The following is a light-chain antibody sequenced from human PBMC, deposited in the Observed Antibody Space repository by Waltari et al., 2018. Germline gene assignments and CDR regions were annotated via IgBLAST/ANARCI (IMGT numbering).Light chain of an antibody. Sequence: DIEMTQSPSTLSASIGDRVTIPCRASQSISSWLAWYQQKPGKAPKLLIFRSSSLESGVPSRFSGSGSGTEFTLTISSLRPDDFAIYYCHQYNSYSPFTFGQGTRLDI. J-gene: IGKJ2*01. CDR1: QSISSW. CDR2: RSS. CDR3: HQYNSYSPFT. V-gene: IGKV1-5*03.